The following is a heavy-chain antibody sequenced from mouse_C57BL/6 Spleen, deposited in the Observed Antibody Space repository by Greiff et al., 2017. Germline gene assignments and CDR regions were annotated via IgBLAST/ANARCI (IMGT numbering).Heavy chain of an antibody. D-gene: IGHD2-1*01. CDR2: IDPSDSYT. CDR3: ARKGNHWYFDV. CDR1: GYTFTSYW. J-gene: IGHJ1*03. V-gene: IGHV1-50*01. Sequence: VQLQQPGAELVKPGASVKLSCKASGYTFTSYWMQWVKQRPGQGLEWIGEIDPSDSYTNYNQKFKGKATLTVDTSSRTAYMQLSSLTSEDSAVYYCARKGNHWYFDVWGTGTTVTVSS.